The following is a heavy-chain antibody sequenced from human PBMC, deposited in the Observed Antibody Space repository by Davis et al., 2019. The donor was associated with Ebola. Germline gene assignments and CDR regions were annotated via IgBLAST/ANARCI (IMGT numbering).Heavy chain of an antibody. CDR1: GYSFTSYW. CDR2: IYPGDSDT. Sequence: PGGSLRLSCKGSGYSFTSYWIGWVRQMPGKGLEWMGFIYPGDSDTKYSPSFQGQVTISADRSITTAYLQWSSLKASDTATYYCARLPLGYNYGFDYWGQGTLVTVSS. V-gene: IGHV5-51*01. CDR3: ARLPLGYNYGFDY. D-gene: IGHD5-18*01. J-gene: IGHJ4*02.